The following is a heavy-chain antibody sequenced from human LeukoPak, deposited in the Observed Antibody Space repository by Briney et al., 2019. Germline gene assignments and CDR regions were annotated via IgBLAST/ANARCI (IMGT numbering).Heavy chain of an antibody. V-gene: IGHV3-48*04. D-gene: IGHD1-26*01. CDR2: ISGSGDNI. J-gene: IGHJ4*02. CDR3: ARRSGSYDY. Sequence: GGSLRLSCAASGFTFSSYSMNWVRQAPGKGLEWLSYISGSGDNIYYADSVKGRFTISRDNTKNSLFLQMNSLRADDTAVYYCARRSGSYDYWGQGTLVIVSS. CDR1: GFTFSSYS.